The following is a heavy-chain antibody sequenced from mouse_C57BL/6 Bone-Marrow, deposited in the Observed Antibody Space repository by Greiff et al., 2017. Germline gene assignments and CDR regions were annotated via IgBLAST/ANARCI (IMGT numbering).Heavy chain of an antibody. J-gene: IGHJ4*01. CDR1: GYTFTSYD. D-gene: IGHD2-3*01. CDR2: IYPRDGST. V-gene: IGHV1-85*01. CDR3: ARGGLGGYYPYAMDY. Sequence: QVQLQQSGPELVKPGASVKLSCKASGYTFTSYDINWVKQRPGQGLEWIGWIYPRDGSTKYNEQFKGKSTLPVDTSSNTAYMELHSLTSEDAAVYCCARGGLGGYYPYAMDYWGQGTSVTVSS.